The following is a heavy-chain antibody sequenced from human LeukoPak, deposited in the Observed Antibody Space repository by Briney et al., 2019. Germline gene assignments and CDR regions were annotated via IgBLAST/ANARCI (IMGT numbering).Heavy chain of an antibody. Sequence: PGGSLRLSCAASGFTFSSYSMTWVRQAPGKGLEWVSYISSSSSTIYYADSVKGRFTISRDNAKNSLYLQMNSLRDEDTAVYYCARDRYYYDSSGYRPGGIDYWGQGTLVTVSS. CDR3: ARDRYYYDSSGYRPGGIDY. D-gene: IGHD3-22*01. CDR1: GFTFSSYS. CDR2: ISSSSSTI. J-gene: IGHJ4*02. V-gene: IGHV3-48*02.